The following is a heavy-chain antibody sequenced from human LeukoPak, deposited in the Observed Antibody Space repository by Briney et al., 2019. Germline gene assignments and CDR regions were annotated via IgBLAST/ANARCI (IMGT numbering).Heavy chain of an antibody. CDR3: ARKSSGSPYFDY. J-gene: IGHJ4*02. V-gene: IGHV4-4*07. CDR2: IYTSGST. CDR1: SGSISSYY. D-gene: IGHD6-19*01. Sequence: SETLSLTCTVSSGSISSYYWSWLRQPAGKGLEWIGRIYTSGSTNYNPSRKRRVTISVDTSKNQFSLKVSSVTAADTAVYYCARKSSGSPYFDYWGQGTLVTVSS.